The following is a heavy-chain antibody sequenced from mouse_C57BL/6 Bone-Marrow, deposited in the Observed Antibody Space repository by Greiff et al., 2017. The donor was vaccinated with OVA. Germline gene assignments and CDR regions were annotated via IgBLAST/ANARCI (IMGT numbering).Heavy chain of an antibody. CDR2: IDPENGDT. D-gene: IGHD2-5*01. J-gene: IGHJ4*01. CDR3: TTPNSNYVGAIDY. Sequence: EVQLQQSGAELVRPGASVKLSCTASGFNIKDDYMHWVKQRPEQGLEWIGWIDPENGDTEYASKFQGKATITADTSSNTAYLQLSSLTSEDTAVYYCTTPNSNYVGAIDYWGQGTSVTVSS. V-gene: IGHV14-4*01. CDR1: GFNIKDDY.